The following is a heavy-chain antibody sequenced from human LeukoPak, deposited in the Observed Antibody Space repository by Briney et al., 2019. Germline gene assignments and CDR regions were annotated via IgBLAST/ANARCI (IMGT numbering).Heavy chain of an antibody. D-gene: IGHD1-26*01. V-gene: IGHV4-59*01. CDR1: GGSISSYY. Sequence: SETLSLTCTVSGGSISSYYWSWIRQPPGKGLEWIGYIYYSGSTNYNPSLKSRVTISVDTSKNQFSLKLSSATAADTAVYYCARDRELQGLGAFDIWGQGTMVTVSS. J-gene: IGHJ3*02. CDR2: IYYSGST. CDR3: ARDRELQGLGAFDI.